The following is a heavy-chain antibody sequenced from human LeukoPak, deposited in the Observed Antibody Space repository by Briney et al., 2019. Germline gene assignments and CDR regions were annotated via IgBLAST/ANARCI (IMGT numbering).Heavy chain of an antibody. V-gene: IGHV4-59*01. CDR2: IYYSGST. Sequence: SETLSLTCTVSGGSISSYYRSWIRQPPGKGLEWIGYIYYSGSTNYNPSLKSRVTISVDTAKNQFSLKLSSVTAADTSVYYCARSGDLGDYWGQGTLVTVSS. J-gene: IGHJ4*02. D-gene: IGHD7-27*01. CDR1: GGSISSYY. CDR3: ARSGDLGDY.